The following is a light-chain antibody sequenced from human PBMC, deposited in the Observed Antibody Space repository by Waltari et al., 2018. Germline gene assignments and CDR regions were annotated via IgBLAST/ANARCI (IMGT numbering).Light chain of an antibody. J-gene: IGLJ2*01. CDR1: SSAVGAYNH. V-gene: IGLV2-14*01. CDR2: EAS. Sequence: QSALPHPASMPGSPGQSIPLPCTGTSSAVGAYNHVSWSQHHPGEPPQLMIFEASRPPSGVSDLFSGSKSGNTASLTISGLQAEDEADYYCGSYASGNSILFGGWTKVTVL. CDR3: GSYASGNSIL.